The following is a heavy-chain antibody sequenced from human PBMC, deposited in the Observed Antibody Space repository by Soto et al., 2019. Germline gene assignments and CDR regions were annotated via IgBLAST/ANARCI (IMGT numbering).Heavy chain of an antibody. CDR2: IYYSGST. CDR3: ARQRVVVDNWFDP. V-gene: IGHV4-39*01. D-gene: IGHD2-15*01. J-gene: IGHJ5*02. CDR1: GGSISSSSYY. Sequence: SETLSLTCTVSGGSISSSSYYWGWIRQPPGKGLEWIGSIYYSGSTYYNPSLKSRVPISVDTSKNQFSLKLSSVTAADTTVYFCARQRVVVDNWFDPWGQGTLVTVSS.